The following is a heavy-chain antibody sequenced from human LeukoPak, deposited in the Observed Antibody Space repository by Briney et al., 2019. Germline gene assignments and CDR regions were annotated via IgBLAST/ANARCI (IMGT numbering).Heavy chain of an antibody. Sequence: ASVKVSCKASGGTFSSYAISWVRQAPGQGLEWMGWISAYNGNTNYAQKLQGRVTMTTDTSTSTAYMELRSLRSDDTAVYYCARGYYYDSSGYSAHYWGQGTLVTVSS. J-gene: IGHJ4*02. CDR3: ARGYYYDSSGYSAHY. CDR2: ISAYNGNT. V-gene: IGHV1-18*01. CDR1: GGTFSSYA. D-gene: IGHD3-22*01.